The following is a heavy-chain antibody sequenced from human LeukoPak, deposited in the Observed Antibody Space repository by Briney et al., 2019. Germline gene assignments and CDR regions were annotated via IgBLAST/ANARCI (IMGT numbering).Heavy chain of an antibody. V-gene: IGHV3-48*01. CDR2: ISSSSSTI. CDR3: AREVFGIVGATNYYYYMDV. J-gene: IGHJ6*03. D-gene: IGHD1-26*01. CDR1: GFTFSNAW. Sequence: PGGSLRLSCAASGFTFSNAWMSWVRQAPGKGLEWVSYISSSSSTIYYADSVKGRFTISRDNAKNSLYLQMNSLRAEDTALYHCAREVFGIVGATNYYYYMDVWGKGTTVTISS.